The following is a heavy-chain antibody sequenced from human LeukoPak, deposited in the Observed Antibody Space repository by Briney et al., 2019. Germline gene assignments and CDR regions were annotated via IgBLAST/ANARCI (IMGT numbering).Heavy chain of an antibody. V-gene: IGHV3-23*01. J-gene: IGHJ3*02. CDR3: GKNRYSGSLSPFDI. D-gene: IGHD1-26*01. Sequence: PGGSLRLSCAASKFAFSSYAMSWVRQAPGKGLEWVSAISGGGGNTYYADSVKGRFTISRDNSMNTLYLQMNSLRAEDTAVYYCGKNRYSGSLSPFDIWGQGTMVTVSS. CDR1: KFAFSSYA. CDR2: ISGGGGNT.